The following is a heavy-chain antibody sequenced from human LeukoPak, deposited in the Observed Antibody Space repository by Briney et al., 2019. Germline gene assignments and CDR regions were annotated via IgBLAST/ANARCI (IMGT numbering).Heavy chain of an antibody. J-gene: IGHJ4*02. CDR2: ISSSGSTI. Sequence: PGGSLRLSCAASGFTFSSYEMNWVRQAPGKGLEWVSYISSSGSTIYYADSVKGRFTISRDNAKNSLYLQMNSLRAEDTAVYYCARTLNYDYVWGSYRPETYYFDYWGQGTLVTVSS. V-gene: IGHV3-48*03. CDR1: GFTFSSYE. CDR3: ARTLNYDYVWGSYRPETYYFDY. D-gene: IGHD3-16*02.